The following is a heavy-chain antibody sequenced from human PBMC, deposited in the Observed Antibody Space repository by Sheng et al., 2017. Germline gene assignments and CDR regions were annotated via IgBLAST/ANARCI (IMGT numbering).Heavy chain of an antibody. D-gene: IGHD1-20*01. V-gene: IGHV3-33*01. CDR2: IMSTATNR. CDR3: VRDGDFGNWNFDY. Sequence: QVQLVESGGGVVQPGRSLRLSCAASGFTFSRNGMHWVRQAPGKGLEWVAFIMSTATNRFYAESVKGRFSISRDNSKDTVYLQMDSLRDEDTAVYYCVRDGDFGNWNFDYWGQGTPVTVSS. CDR1: GFTFSRNG. J-gene: IGHJ4*02.